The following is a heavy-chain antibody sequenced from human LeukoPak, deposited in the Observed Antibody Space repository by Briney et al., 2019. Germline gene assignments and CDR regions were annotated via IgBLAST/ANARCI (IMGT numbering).Heavy chain of an antibody. Sequence: QAGGSLRLSCAASGFTFSSYAMHWVRQAPGKGLEWVANIRQRGSDKYYVDSVKGRFTISRDNAENSLYLQVNSLRAEDTAVYYCARGRYGGNSYYFDYWGQGTLVTVSS. CDR3: ARGRYGGNSYYFDY. J-gene: IGHJ4*02. CDR1: GFTFSSYA. D-gene: IGHD4-23*01. V-gene: IGHV3-7*01. CDR2: IRQRGSDK.